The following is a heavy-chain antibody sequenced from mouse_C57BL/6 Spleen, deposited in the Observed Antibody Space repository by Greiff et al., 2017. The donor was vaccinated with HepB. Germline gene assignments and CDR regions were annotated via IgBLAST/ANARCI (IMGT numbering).Heavy chain of an antibody. CDR3: ARESGNYVGYAMDY. Sequence: EVQVVESGGGLVKPGGSLKLSCAASGFTFSSYAMSWVRQTPEKRLEWVATISDGGSYTYYPDNVKGRFTISRDNAKNNLYLQMSHLKSEDTAMYYCARESGNYVGYAMDYWGQGTSVTVSS. J-gene: IGHJ4*01. CDR2: ISDGGSYT. V-gene: IGHV5-4*01. D-gene: IGHD2-1*01. CDR1: GFTFSSYA.